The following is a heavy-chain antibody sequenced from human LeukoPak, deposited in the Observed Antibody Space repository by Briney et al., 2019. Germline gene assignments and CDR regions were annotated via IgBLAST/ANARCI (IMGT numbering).Heavy chain of an antibody. CDR3: ASVYYYDSSGYRPWRIDYYYYYMDV. V-gene: IGHV3-11*04. J-gene: IGHJ6*03. D-gene: IGHD3-22*01. Sequence: GGSLRLSCAASGFTFSDYYMSSSGSTIYYADSVKGRFTISRDNAKNSLYLQMNSLRAEDTAVYYCASVYYYDSSGYRPWRIDYYYYYMDVWGKGTTVTVSS. CDR1: GFTFSDYY. CDR2: SSGSTI.